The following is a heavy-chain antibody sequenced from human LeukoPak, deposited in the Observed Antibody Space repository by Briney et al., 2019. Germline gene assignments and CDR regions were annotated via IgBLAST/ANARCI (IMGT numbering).Heavy chain of an antibody. CDR1: GFTLNSYA. Sequence: PGGSLRLSCAASGFTLNSYAMHWVRQAPGKGLEYVSGISSNGGSTYYADSVKGRFTISRDNSKNTLYLQMGSLRPEDMAVYYCGRDRSCSSISCYSAAFDIWGQGTMVTVSS. D-gene: IGHD2-2*01. V-gene: IGHV3-64*02. J-gene: IGHJ3*02. CDR3: GRDRSCSSISCYSAAFDI. CDR2: ISSNGGST.